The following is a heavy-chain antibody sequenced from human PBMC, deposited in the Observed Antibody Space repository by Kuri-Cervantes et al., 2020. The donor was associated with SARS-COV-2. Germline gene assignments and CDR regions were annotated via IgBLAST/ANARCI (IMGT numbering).Heavy chain of an antibody. Sequence: GGSLRLSCAASGFTFSSYGMHWVRQAPGKGLEWVSSISSSSSYIYYADSVKGRFTISRDNAKNSLYLQMNSLRAEDTAVYYCARVHSYGPQDYYYYGMDVWGQGTTVTVSS. J-gene: IGHJ6*02. D-gene: IGHD5-18*01. CDR3: ARVHSYGPQDYYYYGMDV. CDR1: GFTFSSYG. V-gene: IGHV3-21*01. CDR2: ISSSSSYI.